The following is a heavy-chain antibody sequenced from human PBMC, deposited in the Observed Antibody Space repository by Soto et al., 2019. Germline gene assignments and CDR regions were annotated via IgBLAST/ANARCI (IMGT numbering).Heavy chain of an antibody. CDR2: IYYSGST. CDR3: ASERNRDAFDI. J-gene: IGHJ3*02. V-gene: IGHV4-59*12. Sequence: SETLSLTCTVSGGSISSYYWSWIRQPPGKGLEWIGYIYYSGSTNYNPSLKSRVTISVDTSKNQFSLKLSSVTAADTAVYYCASERNRDAFDIWGQGTMVTVSS. CDR1: GGSISSYY.